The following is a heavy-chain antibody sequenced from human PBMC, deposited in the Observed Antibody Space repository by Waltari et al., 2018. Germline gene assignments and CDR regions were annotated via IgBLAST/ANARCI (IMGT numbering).Heavy chain of an antibody. CDR3: AREHSSGWYPPDAFDI. J-gene: IGHJ3*02. CDR2: INPNSGGT. CDR1: GYTFTGYY. Sequence: QVQLVQSGAEVKKPGASVKVSCKASGYTFTGYYMHWVRQAPGQGLEWMGWINPNSGGTNYAQKFQGWVTMTRDTSISTAYMELSRLRSDDTAVYYCAREHSSGWYPPDAFDIWGQGTMVTVSS. V-gene: IGHV1-2*04. D-gene: IGHD6-19*01.